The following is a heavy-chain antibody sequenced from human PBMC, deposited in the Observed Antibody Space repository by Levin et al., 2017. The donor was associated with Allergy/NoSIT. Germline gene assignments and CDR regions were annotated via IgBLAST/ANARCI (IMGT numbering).Heavy chain of an antibody. J-gene: IGHJ4*02. CDR3: ARQSCSGTSCFYFDY. CDR2: IHDSGKT. Sequence: PGGSLRLSCTVSDGSIYGHYWTWIRQPPGKGLEYIGYIHDSGKTHYNPSLESRVNILVDASKNQFSLKLSSVTAADTAIYYCARQSCSGTSCFYFDYWGQGALVTVSS. CDR1: DGSIYGHY. V-gene: IGHV4-59*08. D-gene: IGHD2-2*01.